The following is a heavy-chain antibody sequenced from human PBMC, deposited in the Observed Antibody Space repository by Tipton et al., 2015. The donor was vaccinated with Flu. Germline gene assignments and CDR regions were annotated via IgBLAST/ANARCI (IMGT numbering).Heavy chain of an antibody. Sequence: LRLSCAASGFSFGSYSMNWVRQAPGKALEWIGSVYYSGGTHHNPSLKSRVSISGDTSKNQFSLKLTYVTAADTAVYFCARIIRITMIRGLREPYFFDCCSQGMLV. CDR1: GFSFGSYS. D-gene: IGHD3-10*01. CDR2: VYYSGGT. J-gene: IGHJ4*01. CDR3: ARIIRITMIRGLREPYFFDC. V-gene: IGHV4-39*07.